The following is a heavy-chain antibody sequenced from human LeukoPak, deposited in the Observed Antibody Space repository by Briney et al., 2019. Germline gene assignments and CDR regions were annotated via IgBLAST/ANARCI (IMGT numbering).Heavy chain of an antibody. Sequence: GESLKISCKGSGYMFTSYWIGWVRQMSGKGLEWMGIIYPGDSDTRYSPSFQGQVTISADKSISTAYLQWSSLKASDTAMYYCALNPDYYDSSGKIFDYWGQGTLVTVSS. CDR2: IYPGDSDT. V-gene: IGHV5-51*01. D-gene: IGHD3-22*01. CDR1: GYMFTSYW. J-gene: IGHJ4*02. CDR3: ALNPDYYDSSGKIFDY.